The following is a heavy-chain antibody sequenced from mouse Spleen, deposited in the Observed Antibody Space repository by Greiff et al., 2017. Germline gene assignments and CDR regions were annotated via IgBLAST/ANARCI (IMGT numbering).Heavy chain of an antibody. CDR1: GYTFTSYW. CDR3: ARPLTGSWFAY. CDR2: IDPSDSYT. V-gene: IGHV1-69*01. J-gene: IGHJ3*01. D-gene: IGHD4-1*01. Sequence: QVQLQQPGAELVMPGASVKLSCKASGYTFTSYWMHWVKQRPGQGLEWIGEIDPSDSYTNYNQKFKGKATLTVDKSSSTAYMQLSSLTSEDSAVYYCARPLTGSWFAYWGQGTLVTVSA.